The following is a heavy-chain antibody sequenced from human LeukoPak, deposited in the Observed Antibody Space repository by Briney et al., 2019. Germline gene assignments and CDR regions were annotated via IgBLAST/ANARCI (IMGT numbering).Heavy chain of an antibody. CDR3: ARHRIAVAGPPFDY. CDR2: ISSSSSYI. D-gene: IGHD6-19*01. J-gene: IGHJ4*02. CDR1: GFTFSGYS. Sequence: GGSLRLSCAASGFTFSGYSMNWVRQAPGKGLEWVSSISSSSSYIYYADSVKGRFTISRDSAKNSLYLQMNSLRAEDTAVYYCARHRIAVAGPPFDYWGQGTLVTVSS. V-gene: IGHV3-21*01.